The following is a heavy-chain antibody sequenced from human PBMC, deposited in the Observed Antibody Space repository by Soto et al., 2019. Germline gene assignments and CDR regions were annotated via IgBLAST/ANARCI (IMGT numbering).Heavy chain of an antibody. D-gene: IGHD2-2*02. Sequence: SVKVSCKTSGGTFSGYAISWVRQAPGQGLEWMGEIIPMFGTSNYAQKFQGRVTITADESTSTAYMELSSLRSEDTAVYYCARGSCSSTSCYKEYYFDLWGQGTLVTVSS. CDR1: GGTFSGYA. V-gene: IGHV1-69*13. CDR2: IIPMFGTS. CDR3: ARGSCSSTSCYKEYYFDL. J-gene: IGHJ4*02.